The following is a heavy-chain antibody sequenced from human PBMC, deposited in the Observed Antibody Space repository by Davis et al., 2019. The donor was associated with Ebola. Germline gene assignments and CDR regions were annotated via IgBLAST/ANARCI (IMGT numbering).Heavy chain of an antibody. Sequence: GESLKISCAASGFTLSGYWMHWVRQAPGKGLEWVSAISGSGGSTYYADSVKGRFTISRDNSKNTLYLQMNSLRAEDTAVYYCAKAPYYFVWGQGTLVTVSS. D-gene: IGHD2/OR15-2a*01. CDR1: GFTLSGYW. CDR2: ISGSGGST. J-gene: IGHJ4*02. V-gene: IGHV3-23*01. CDR3: AKAPYYFV.